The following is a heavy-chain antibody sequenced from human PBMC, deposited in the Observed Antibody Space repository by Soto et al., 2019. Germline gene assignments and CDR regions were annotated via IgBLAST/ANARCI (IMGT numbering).Heavy chain of an antibody. J-gene: IGHJ4*02. Sequence: EVQLVESGGALVQPGGSLRLSCAASGFTFSSYWMHWVRQDPEKGLLWVSRINGDGISTSYADSVKGRFTISRDNAKDTRYLHMNSLGAEDTAVYYCARISQGTYCRGGNCYSDYWGQGTLVTVSS. D-gene: IGHD2-15*01. CDR1: GFTFSSYW. CDR3: ARISQGTYCRGGNCYSDY. CDR2: INGDGIST. V-gene: IGHV3-74*01.